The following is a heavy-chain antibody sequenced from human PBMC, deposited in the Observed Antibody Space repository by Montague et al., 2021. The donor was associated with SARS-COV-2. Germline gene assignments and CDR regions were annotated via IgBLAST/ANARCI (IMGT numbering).Heavy chain of an antibody. D-gene: IGHD2-21*02. CDR1: GGSISSDYY. Sequence: SETLSLTCTVAGGSISSDYYWAWLRQPPGKGLEWVGSKYYSGTTYHNPSLKRLAAISVSTSQNEFSLELSSVTAADTAVYYCARVLKHVDSRNCYSFFDHWGQGTLVGVSS. CDR2: KYYSGTT. J-gene: IGHJ4*02. V-gene: IGHV4-39*07. CDR3: ARVLKHVDSRNCYSFFDH.